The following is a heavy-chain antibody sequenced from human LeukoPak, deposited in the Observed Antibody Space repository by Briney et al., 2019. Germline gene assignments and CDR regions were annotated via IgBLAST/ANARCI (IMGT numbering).Heavy chain of an antibody. CDR2: ISTSSNYI. CDR1: GFTFSSYS. J-gene: IGHJ4*02. D-gene: IGHD2-2*02. CDR3: ARDRYRNDY. Sequence: GGSLRLSCATSGFTFSSYSMNWVRQAPGKGMEWVSFISTSSNYIYYADSVKGRFTISRDNANNSLYLQMNSLRAEDTAVYYCARDRYRNDYWGQGTLVTVSS. V-gene: IGHV3-21*01.